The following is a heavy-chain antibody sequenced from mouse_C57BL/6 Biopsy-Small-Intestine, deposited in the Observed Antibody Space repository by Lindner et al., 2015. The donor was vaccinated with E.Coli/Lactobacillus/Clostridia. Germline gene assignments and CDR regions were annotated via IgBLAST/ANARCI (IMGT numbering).Heavy chain of an antibody. V-gene: IGHV1-53*01. CDR1: GYNFTNFF. J-gene: IGHJ1*01. Sequence: SVKVSCKASGYNFTNFFLHWVRQAPGQGPEWMGKINPSGGSTTYAEKFQGRVTMTRDTSTDTVDMELSSLRSEDTAVYYCARDQVAIGGLIDQYAFDIWGRGTMVTVSS. CDR3: ARDQVAIGGLIDQYAFDI. CDR2: INPSGGST. D-gene: IGHD6-5*01.